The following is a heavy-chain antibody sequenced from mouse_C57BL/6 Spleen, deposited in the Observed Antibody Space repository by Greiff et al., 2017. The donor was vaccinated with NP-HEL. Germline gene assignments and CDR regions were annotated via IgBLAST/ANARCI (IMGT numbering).Heavy chain of an antibody. D-gene: IGHD3-2*02. CDR1: GFNIKDDY. Sequence: EVQLQQSGAELVRPGASVKLSCTASGFNIKDDYMHWVKQRPEQGLEWIGWIDPENGDTEYASKFQGKATITADTSSNTAYMQLSSLTSEDTAGYYCTKRSAGAWESWFAYWGQGTLVTVSA. CDR3: TKRSAGAWESWFAY. J-gene: IGHJ3*01. CDR2: IDPENGDT. V-gene: IGHV14-4*01.